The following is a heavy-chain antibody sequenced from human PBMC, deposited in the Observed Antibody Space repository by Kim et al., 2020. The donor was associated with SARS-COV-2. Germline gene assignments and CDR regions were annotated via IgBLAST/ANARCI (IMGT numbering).Heavy chain of an antibody. Sequence: GGSLRLSCTASGFTFGDYAMSWVRQAPGKGLEWVGFIRSKAYGGTTEYAASVKCRFTISRDDSKSIAYLQMNSLKTEDTAVYYCTIDGGYSYYYDTSAFDIWGQGTMVTVSS. CDR1: GFTFGDYA. V-gene: IGHV3-49*04. D-gene: IGHD3-22*01. CDR2: IRSKAYGGTT. CDR3: TIDGGYSYYYDTSAFDI. J-gene: IGHJ3*02.